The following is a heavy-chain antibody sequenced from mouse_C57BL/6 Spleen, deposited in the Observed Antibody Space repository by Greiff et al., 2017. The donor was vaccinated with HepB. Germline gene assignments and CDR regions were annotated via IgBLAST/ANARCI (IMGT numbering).Heavy chain of an antibody. D-gene: IGHD3-2*02. CDR2: INPNNGGT. Sequence: VQLQQSGPELVKPGASVKIPCKASGYTFTDYNMDWVKQSHGKSLEWIGDINPNNGGTIYNQKFKGKATLTVDKSSSTAYMELRSLTSEDTAVYYGARTAQATPYAMDYWGQGTSVTVSS. CDR1: GYTFTDYN. V-gene: IGHV1-18*01. J-gene: IGHJ4*01. CDR3: ARTAQATPYAMDY.